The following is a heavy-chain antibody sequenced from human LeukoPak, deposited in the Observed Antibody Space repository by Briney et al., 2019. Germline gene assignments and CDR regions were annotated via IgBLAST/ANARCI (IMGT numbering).Heavy chain of an antibody. D-gene: IGHD3-22*01. Sequence: PGRSLRLSCAASGFTFSSYGMHWVRQAPGKGLEWVGRIKSKTVAEITDYAAPVKGRFTISRDDSENTLYLQMNSLKTEDTAVYYWLGDDNSGYSIDYWGQGVLVTVSS. CDR3: LGDDNSGYSIDY. CDR1: GFTFSSYG. J-gene: IGHJ4*02. CDR2: IKSKTVAEIT. V-gene: IGHV3-15*01.